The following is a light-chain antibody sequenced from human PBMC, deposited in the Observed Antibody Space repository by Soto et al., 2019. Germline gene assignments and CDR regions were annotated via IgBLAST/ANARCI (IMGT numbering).Light chain of an antibody. CDR2: DAS. CDR3: QHYDNLPLVMNT. V-gene: IGKV1-33*01. J-gene: IGKJ2*01. Sequence: DIQMTQSPSSLSASVGDRVTTTCQASQDISNYLNWYQQKPGKAPKLLIYDASNLETGVPSRFSGSGSGTDFTFSISSLQPEDIATYYCQHYDNLPLVMNTFGQGTKLEIK. CDR1: QDISNY.